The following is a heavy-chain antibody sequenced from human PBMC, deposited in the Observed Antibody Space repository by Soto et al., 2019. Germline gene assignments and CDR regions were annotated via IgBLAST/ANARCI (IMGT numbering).Heavy chain of an antibody. CDR2: VSTSGRST. Sequence: GESLKISCSASGFIFSESTIYWVRQVPGKGLEAISAVSTSGRSTYYADSVKDRFTISRDNSKNTLFLQMGSLRPEDTAIYYCVKQAHGLDGVAFDYWGQGTQVTVSS. V-gene: IGHV3-64D*06. D-gene: IGHD2-15*01. CDR3: VKQAHGLDGVAFDY. CDR1: GFIFSEST. J-gene: IGHJ4*02.